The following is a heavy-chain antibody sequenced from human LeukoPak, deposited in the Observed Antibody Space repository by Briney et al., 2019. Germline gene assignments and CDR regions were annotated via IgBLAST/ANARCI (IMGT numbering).Heavy chain of an antibody. CDR3: VREPYCSGGSCYTSGFDC. J-gene: IGHJ4*02. D-gene: IGHD2-15*01. CDR1: GFTFSSHW. CDR2: INSDGSST. V-gene: IGHV3-74*01. Sequence: GGSLRLSCAASGFTFSSHWMHWVRQAPGKVLVWVSRINSDGSSTTYADSVKGRFTISRDNAKNTLYLQMNSLRAEDTAVYYCVREPYCSGGSCYTSGFDCWGQGTLVTVSS.